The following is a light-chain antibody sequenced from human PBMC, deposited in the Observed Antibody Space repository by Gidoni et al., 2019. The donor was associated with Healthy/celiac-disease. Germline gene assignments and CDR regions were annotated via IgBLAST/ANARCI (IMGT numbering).Light chain of an antibody. CDR2: KAS. CDR1: QSISSW. CDR3: QQYNSYSWT. V-gene: IGKV1-5*03. Sequence: DIQMTQSPSTLSASVGDRVTITCRARQSISSWLAWYQQKPGKAPKLLIYKASSLESGVPSRFSGSGSGTEFTLTISSLQPDDFATYYCQQYNSYSWTFGPGTKVDIK. J-gene: IGKJ3*01.